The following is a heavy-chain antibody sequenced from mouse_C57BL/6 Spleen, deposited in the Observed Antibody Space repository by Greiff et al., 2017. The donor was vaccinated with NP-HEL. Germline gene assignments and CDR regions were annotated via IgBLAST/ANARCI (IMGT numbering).Heavy chain of an antibody. CDR3: ARSGLVAY. J-gene: IGHJ3*01. Sequence: QVQLQQPGAELVMPGASVKLSCKASGYTFTSYWMHWVKQRPGQGLEWIGEIDPSDSYTNYNQKFKGKSTLTVDKSSSTAYMQLSSLTSEDSAVYYCARSGLVAYWGQGTLVTVSA. CDR2: IDPSDSYT. CDR1: GYTFTSYW. V-gene: IGHV1-69*01. D-gene: IGHD3-2*02.